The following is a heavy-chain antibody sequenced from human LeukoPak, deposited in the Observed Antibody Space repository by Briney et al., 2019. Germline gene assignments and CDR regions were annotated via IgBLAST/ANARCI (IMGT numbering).Heavy chain of an antibody. Sequence: PGGSLRLSCAASGFTFSTYGMSWVRQAPGKGLQWLSSISNSGGSTYYADSVKGRFTMSRDNSKNTLHLQMNSLRAEDTAVYYCAKGGDYVWGSYRSYYCYMDVWGKGTTVTISS. CDR1: GFTFSTYG. V-gene: IGHV3-23*01. J-gene: IGHJ6*03. CDR3: AKGGDYVWGSYRSYYCYMDV. D-gene: IGHD3-16*02. CDR2: ISNSGGST.